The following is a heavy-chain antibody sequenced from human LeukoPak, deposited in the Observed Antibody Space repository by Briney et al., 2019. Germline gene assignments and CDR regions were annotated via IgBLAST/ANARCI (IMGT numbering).Heavy chain of an antibody. CDR1: GGSIGSTSYY. Sequence: SETLSLTCTVSGGSIGSTSYYWGWIRQPPGTGLEWVGSIYYSGTTYYNPSLKSRVIISVDTSKNQFSLKLSSVTAADTAMYYCARGRHWYFDLWGRGTLVTVSS. CDR3: ARGRHWYFDL. V-gene: IGHV4-39*07. CDR2: IYYSGTT. J-gene: IGHJ2*01.